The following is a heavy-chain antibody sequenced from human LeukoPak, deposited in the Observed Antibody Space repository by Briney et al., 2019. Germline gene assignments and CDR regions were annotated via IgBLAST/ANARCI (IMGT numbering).Heavy chain of an antibody. CDR2: IYPGDSDT. CDR3: ARLLVRGVIIRAFDI. CDR1: GYSFTSYW. V-gene: IGHV5-51*01. J-gene: IGHJ3*02. D-gene: IGHD3-10*01. Sequence: GESLKISCKGSGYSFTSYWIGWVRQMPGKGLEWMGIIYPGDSDTRYSPSLQGRVTISADKSISTAYLQWSSLKASDTAMYYCARLLVRGVIIRAFDIWGQGTMVTVSS.